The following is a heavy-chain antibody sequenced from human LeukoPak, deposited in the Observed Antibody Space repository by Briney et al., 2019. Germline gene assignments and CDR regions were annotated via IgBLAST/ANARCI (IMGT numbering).Heavy chain of an antibody. CDR3: ARPNWGRYYFDY. CDR1: GYSFTSYW. CDR2: IYPGDPDI. D-gene: IGHD7-27*01. V-gene: IGHV5-51*01. J-gene: IGHJ4*02. Sequence: GESLKISCKGSGYSFTSYWIGWVRQMPGKGLEWMGIIYPGDPDIRYSPSFQGQVTISADNSISTAYLQWTSLKASDTAIYYCARPNWGRYYFDYWGQGTLVTVSS.